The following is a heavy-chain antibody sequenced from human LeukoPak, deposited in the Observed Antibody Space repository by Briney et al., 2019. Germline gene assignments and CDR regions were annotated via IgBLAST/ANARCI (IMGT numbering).Heavy chain of an antibody. CDR2: IKQDGSEK. CDR3: ARGGGSRVEYDFWSGYCYYFDY. CDR1: GFTFSSYW. Sequence: GSLRLSCAASGFTFSSYWMSWVRQAPGKGLEWVANIKQDGSEKYYVDSVKGRFTISRDNAKNSLYLQMNSLRAEDTAVYYCARGGGSRVEYDFWSGYCYYFDYWGQGTLVTVSS. D-gene: IGHD3-3*01. V-gene: IGHV3-7*03. J-gene: IGHJ4*02.